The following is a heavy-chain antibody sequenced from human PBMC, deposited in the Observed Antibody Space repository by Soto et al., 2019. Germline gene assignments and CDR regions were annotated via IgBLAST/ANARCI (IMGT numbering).Heavy chain of an antibody. D-gene: IGHD3-22*01. J-gene: IGHJ3*02. CDR2: ISYDGSNT. CDR3: ARNYDSTAGGAFDI. CDR1: GFTFSSYG. Sequence: GGSLRLSCVASGFTFSSYGMHWVRQAPGKGLEWVAIISYDGSNTYYADSVKGRFTISRDNSKNTLYLQMNSLRAEDTAVYYCARNYDSTAGGAFDIWGQGTMVTVSS. V-gene: IGHV3-30*03.